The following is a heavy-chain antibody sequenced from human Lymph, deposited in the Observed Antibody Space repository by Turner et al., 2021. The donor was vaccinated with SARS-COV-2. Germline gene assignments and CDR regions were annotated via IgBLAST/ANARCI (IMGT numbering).Heavy chain of an antibody. D-gene: IGHD5-12*01. CDR1: GIIFDDYA. Sequence: EVQLVEYGGGVVQPGGTLRLSCAASGIIFDDYAMHWVLQAPGKGLEWVSLISGDGGSTYYADSVKGRFTISRDDSKNSLYLQINSLRTEDTALYYCAKEGLSGRRLQFVPYFAYWGQGTLVSVSS. J-gene: IGHJ4*02. CDR2: ISGDGGST. CDR3: AKEGLSGRRLQFVPYFAY. V-gene: IGHV3-43*02.